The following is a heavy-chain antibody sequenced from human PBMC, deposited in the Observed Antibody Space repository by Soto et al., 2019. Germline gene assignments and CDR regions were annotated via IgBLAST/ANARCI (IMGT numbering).Heavy chain of an antibody. J-gene: IGHJ5*02. Sequence: ASVKVSCKASGYTFTVYYMHWVRQAPGQGLEWMGWINPDSGGTMYPQKFQGRVRMTRDTSTSTVYMELRSLRFDDTAVYYCARGDIVLVPASEGNWFDPWGQGTLVTVSS. V-gene: IGHV1-2*02. D-gene: IGHD2-2*01. CDR3: ARGDIVLVPASEGNWFDP. CDR2: INPDSGGT. CDR1: GYTFTVYY.